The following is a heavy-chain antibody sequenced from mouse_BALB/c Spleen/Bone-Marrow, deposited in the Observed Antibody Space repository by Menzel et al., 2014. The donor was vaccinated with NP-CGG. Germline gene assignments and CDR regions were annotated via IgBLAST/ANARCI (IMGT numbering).Heavy chain of an antibody. V-gene: IGHV1-84*02. J-gene: IGHJ4*01. D-gene: IGHD1-1*02. CDR1: DYTFTDYY. CDR3: PFGGYAMDY. CDR2: IYPGNGYS. Sequence: VQLVESGPELVKPGASVKISCKASDYTFTDYYINWVKQKPGQGLEWIGWIYPGNGYSKYNEKFKGKATLTVDTSSSTASMQLSSLTSEDTAVYFCPFGGYAMDYWGQGTSVTVSS.